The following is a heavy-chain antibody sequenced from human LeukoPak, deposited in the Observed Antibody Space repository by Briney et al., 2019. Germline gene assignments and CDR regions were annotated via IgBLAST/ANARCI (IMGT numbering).Heavy chain of an antibody. J-gene: IGHJ4*02. CDR1: GFTFSDYY. Sequence: AGSLRLSCAASGFTFSDYYMSWIRQAPGKGLEWISYISSTYTNYADSVKGRFTISRDNAKNPMYLQMNSLRAEDTAVYYCARISGSYVFDYWGQGTLVTVSS. V-gene: IGHV3-11*03. D-gene: IGHD1-26*01. CDR2: ISSTYT. CDR3: ARISGSYVFDY.